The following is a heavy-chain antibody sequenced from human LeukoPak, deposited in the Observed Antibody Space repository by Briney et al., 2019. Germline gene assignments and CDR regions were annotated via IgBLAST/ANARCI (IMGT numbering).Heavy chain of an antibody. CDR1: GFAFSSYW. CDR3: AKGRAAAGIGYYFDY. CDR2: IDSDGSAT. V-gene: IGHV3-74*01. Sequence: GGSLRLSCTASGFAFSSYWIHWVRQAPGKGLVWVSRIDSDGSATNYADSVKGRFTISRDNAKNSLYLQMNSLRAEDMALYYCAKGRAAAGIGYYFDYWGQGTLVTVSS. D-gene: IGHD6-13*01. J-gene: IGHJ4*02.